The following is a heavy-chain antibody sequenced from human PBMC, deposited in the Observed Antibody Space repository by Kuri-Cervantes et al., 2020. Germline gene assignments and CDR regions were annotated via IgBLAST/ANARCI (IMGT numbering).Heavy chain of an antibody. J-gene: IGHJ6*03. Sequence: SETLSLTCAVYGGSFSGYYWSWIRQPPGKGLEWIGNIYYSGSTYHNPSLKSRITISVDTSKNQFSLKLSSATAAGTAVYYCARGYYHMDVWGEGTSVTVSS. CDR3: ARGYYHMDV. CDR1: GGSFSGYY. V-gene: IGHV4-34*01. CDR2: IYYSGST.